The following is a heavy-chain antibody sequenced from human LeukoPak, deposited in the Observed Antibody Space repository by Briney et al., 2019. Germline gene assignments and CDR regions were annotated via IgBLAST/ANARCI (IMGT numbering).Heavy chain of an antibody. J-gene: IGHJ6*03. CDR3: ARDLGSHTGSYYSYYHYMDV. D-gene: IGHD1-26*01. CDR1: GYNFATSG. V-gene: IGHV1-18*01. CDR2: ISGYNGNT. Sequence: ASVKVSCKAYGYNFATSGIGWVRQAPGQGLEWLGWISGYNGNTKSAPKLQGRVTMTTDTSTDTAYLELGSLRVDDTAIYYCARDLGSHTGSYYSYYHYMDVWGEGTSVTVSS.